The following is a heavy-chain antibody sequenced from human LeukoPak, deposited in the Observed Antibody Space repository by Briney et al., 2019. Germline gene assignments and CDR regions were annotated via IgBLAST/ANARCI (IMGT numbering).Heavy chain of an antibody. CDR3: ARDRGYSYGYFDY. J-gene: IGHJ4*02. Sequence: GGSLRLSCAASGFTVSSNYMSWVRQAPGKGLEWVSVIYSGGSTYYADSVKGRFTISRDNSKNTLYLQMNSLRAEDTAVYYCARDRGYSYGYFDYWGQGTLVTVS. V-gene: IGHV3-66*01. CDR2: IYSGGST. D-gene: IGHD5-18*01. CDR1: GFTVSSNY.